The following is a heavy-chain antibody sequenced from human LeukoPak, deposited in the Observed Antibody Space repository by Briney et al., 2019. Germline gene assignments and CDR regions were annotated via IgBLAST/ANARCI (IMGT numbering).Heavy chain of an antibody. CDR3: ARGEQGSSWYHLDY. Sequence: SETLSLTCTVSGGSISSYYWSWIRQPAGKGLEWIGRIYTSGSTNYNPSLKSRVTMSVDTSKNQFSLKLSSVTAADTAVYYCARGEQGSSWYHLDYWGQGTLVTVSS. D-gene: IGHD6-13*01. CDR1: GGSISSYY. J-gene: IGHJ4*02. V-gene: IGHV4-4*07. CDR2: IYTSGST.